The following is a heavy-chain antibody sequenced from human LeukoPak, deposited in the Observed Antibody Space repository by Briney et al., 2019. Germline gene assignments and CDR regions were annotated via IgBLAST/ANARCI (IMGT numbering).Heavy chain of an antibody. V-gene: IGHV4-34*01. CDR2: INHSGST. CDR1: GGSFSGYY. Sequence: SETLSLTCAVYGGSFSGYYWSWIRQPPGKGLEWIGEINHSGSTNYNPSLKSRVTISVDTSKNQFSLKLSSVTAADTAVYYCARRPSGYYGSGNPLGYWGQGTLVTVSS. CDR3: ARRPSGYYGSGNPLGY. D-gene: IGHD3-10*01. J-gene: IGHJ4*02.